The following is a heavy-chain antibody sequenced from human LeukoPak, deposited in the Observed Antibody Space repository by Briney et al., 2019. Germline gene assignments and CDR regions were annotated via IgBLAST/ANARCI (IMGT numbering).Heavy chain of an antibody. CDR3: ARDRWHGH. Sequence: TPSETLSLTCAVYGGSFSGYYWSWIRQPPGKGLGWIGEINHSGSTNYNPSLKSRVTISVDTSRNQFSLKLSSVTAADTAVYYCARDRWHGHWGQGTLVTVSS. CDR2: INHSGST. J-gene: IGHJ4*02. D-gene: IGHD3-16*02. CDR1: GGSFSGYY. V-gene: IGHV4-34*01.